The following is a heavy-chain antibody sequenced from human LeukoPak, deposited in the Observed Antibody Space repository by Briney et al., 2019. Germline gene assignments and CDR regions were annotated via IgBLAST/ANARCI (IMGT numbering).Heavy chain of an antibody. CDR3: ASRRIRYSGSYLGLVY. J-gene: IGHJ4*02. V-gene: IGHV4-59*01. CDR2: IYYSGRT. CDR1: GGSISSYY. D-gene: IGHD1-26*01. Sequence: SETLSLTCTVSGGSISSYYWSWVRQPQGQGLEWIGYIYYSGRTNYNPSLKSRVTISVDTSKNQFSLKLSSVTAADTAVYYCASRRIRYSGSYLGLVYWGQGTLVTVSS.